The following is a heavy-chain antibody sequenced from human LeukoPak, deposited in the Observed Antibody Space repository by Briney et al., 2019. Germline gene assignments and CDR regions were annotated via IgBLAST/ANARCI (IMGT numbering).Heavy chain of an antibody. CDR1: GYTFTGYY. V-gene: IGHV1-2*04. D-gene: IGHD6-6*01. CDR2: INPNSGGT. CDR3: ARSADSSSLGAFDI. J-gene: IGHJ3*02. Sequence: ASVKVSCKASGYTFTGYYMHWVRQAPGQGLEWMGWINPNSGGTNYAQKFQGWVTISVDTSKNQFSLKLSSVTAADTAVYYCARSADSSSLGAFDIWGQGTMVTVSS.